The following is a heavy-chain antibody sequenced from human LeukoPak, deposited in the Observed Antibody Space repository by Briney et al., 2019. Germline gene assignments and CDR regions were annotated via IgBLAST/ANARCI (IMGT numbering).Heavy chain of an antibody. D-gene: IGHD3-22*01. CDR3: AKDRTKIVD. J-gene: IGHJ4*02. Sequence: WGSLRLSCAASGFTFSSYTMSWVRQAPGKGLEWVSGIRGSGGSTYYADSVKGRFTISRDNSKNTVYLQMNSLRVEDTAVYYCAKDRTKIVDWGQGTPVTVSP. CDR1: GFTFSSYT. CDR2: IRGSGGST. V-gene: IGHV3-23*01.